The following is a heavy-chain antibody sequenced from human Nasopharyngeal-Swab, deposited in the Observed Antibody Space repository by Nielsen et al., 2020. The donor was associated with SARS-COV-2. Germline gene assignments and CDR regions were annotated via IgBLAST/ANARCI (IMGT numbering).Heavy chain of an antibody. V-gene: IGHV3-15*01. CDR2: IKRKTDGTT. J-gene: IGHJ5*02. Sequence: GESLKISCAASGFTFNNAWMSWVHQAPGKGLEWIARIKRKTDGTTDYAAPVKDRFIISRDNSENTLYLQMNSLKTEDTAVYYCTTGGDRMIAEWLSWGQGTLVTVSS. CDR1: GFTFNNAW. D-gene: IGHD6-19*01. CDR3: TTGGDRMIAEWLS.